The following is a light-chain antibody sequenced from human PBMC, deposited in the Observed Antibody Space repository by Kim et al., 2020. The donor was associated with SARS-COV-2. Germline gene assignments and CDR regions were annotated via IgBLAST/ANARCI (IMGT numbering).Light chain of an antibody. CDR1: NSNIGRNS. V-gene: IGLV1-47*01. Sequence: RVTSSCSGRNSNIGRNSVCGYHPLPGTAPKLLIFGNNRRPSGVPDRFSGSRSGTSASLVISGLRSEDEGIYYCAAWDDNLGGLEVFGGGTQLTVL. CDR3: AAWDDNLGGLEV. CDR2: GNN. J-gene: IGLJ3*02.